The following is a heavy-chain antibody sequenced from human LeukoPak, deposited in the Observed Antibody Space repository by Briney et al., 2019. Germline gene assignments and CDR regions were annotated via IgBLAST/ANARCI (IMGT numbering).Heavy chain of an antibody. V-gene: IGHV3-48*01. CDR3: ARENARSVMGWFDS. CDR2: ISSSSSTI. Sequence: GGSLRLSCAASGFTFSSYSMNWVRQAPGKGLEWVSYISSSSSTIYYADSVKGRFTISRDNAKNSLYLQMNSLRAEDTAVYYCARENARSVMGWFDSWGQGTLVTVSS. D-gene: IGHD1-26*01. CDR1: GFTFSSYS. J-gene: IGHJ5*01.